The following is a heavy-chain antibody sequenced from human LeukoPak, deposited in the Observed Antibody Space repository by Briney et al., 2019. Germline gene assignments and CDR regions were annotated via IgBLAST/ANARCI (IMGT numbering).Heavy chain of an antibody. CDR2: INHSGST. J-gene: IGHJ4*02. D-gene: IGHD2-2*01. V-gene: IGHV4-34*01. CDR3: ARGPHQHWPLGQF. CDR1: GGSFSGYY. Sequence: SETLSLTCAVYGGSFSGYYWSWIRQPPGKGLGWIGEINHSGSTNYNPSLKSRVTISVDTSKNQFSLKLSSVTAADTAVYYCARGPHQHWPLGQFWGQGSLVTVSS.